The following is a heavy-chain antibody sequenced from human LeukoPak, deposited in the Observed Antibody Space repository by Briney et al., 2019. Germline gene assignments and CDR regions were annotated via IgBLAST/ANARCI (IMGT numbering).Heavy chain of an antibody. V-gene: IGHV4-34*01. J-gene: IGHJ4*02. CDR2: INHSGGT. Sequence: SETLSLTCAVSGGSISSYYWSWIRQPPGKGLEWIGEINHSGGTNYNPSLKSRVTISVDTSKNQFSLKLISVTAADTAVYYCATRSLWGQGTLVTVSS. CDR3: ATRSL. CDR1: GGSISSYY. D-gene: IGHD3-10*01.